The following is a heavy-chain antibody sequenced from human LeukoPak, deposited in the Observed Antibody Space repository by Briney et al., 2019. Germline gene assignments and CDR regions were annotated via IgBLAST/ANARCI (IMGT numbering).Heavy chain of an antibody. D-gene: IGHD6-19*01. CDR1: GDSVSSTSYY. V-gene: IGHV4-39*07. CDR2: INHSGST. J-gene: IGHJ2*01. Sequence: SETLSLTCTVSGDSVSSTSYYWSWIRQPPGKGLEWIGEINHSGSTNYNPSLKSRVTISVDTSKNQFSLRLSSVTAADTAVYYCARVLEGSSGQHWYFDLWGRGTLVTVSS. CDR3: ARVLEGSSGQHWYFDL.